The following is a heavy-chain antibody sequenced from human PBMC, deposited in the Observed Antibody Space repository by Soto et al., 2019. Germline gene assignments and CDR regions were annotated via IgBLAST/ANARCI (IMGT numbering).Heavy chain of an antibody. CDR3: ARLPVDTSMVGSQYYYYYYAMDV. V-gene: IGHV5-51*01. CDR1: GYSFTNYW. CDR2: IYPGDSRT. D-gene: IGHD5-18*01. J-gene: IGHJ6*02. Sequence: PGESLKISCKGSGYSFTNYWIAWVRQMPEKGLEWMGIIYPGDSRTTYSPTFQGQVTISADKSISTASLQWNSLKASDTAMYYCARLPVDTSMVGSQYYYYYYAMDVWGQGTTVTVSS.